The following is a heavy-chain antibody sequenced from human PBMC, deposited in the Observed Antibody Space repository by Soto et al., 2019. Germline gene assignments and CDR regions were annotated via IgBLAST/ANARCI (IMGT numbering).Heavy chain of an antibody. CDR2: TYYRSKWFN. Sequence: SQTLSLTCAISGDSVSTNSAAWNWFRQSPSRGLEWLGRTYYRSKWFNDYPPSVKSRITITPDTSTNQFSLQLNSVTPEDTAVYYCARDRRPSGIDSWGQGALVTVSS. CDR3: ARDRRPSGIDS. CDR1: GDSVSTNSAA. J-gene: IGHJ4*02. V-gene: IGHV6-1*01.